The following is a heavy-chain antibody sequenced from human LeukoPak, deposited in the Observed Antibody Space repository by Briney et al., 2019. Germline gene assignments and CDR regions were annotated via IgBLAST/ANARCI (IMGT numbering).Heavy chain of an antibody. CDR2: ISSSSSYI. J-gene: IGHJ3*02. CDR3: ARASTWTDAFDI. CDR1: GFTFSSYS. Sequence: GGSLRLSCAASGFTFSSYSMNWVRQAPGKGLEWVSSISSSSSYIYYADSVKGRFTISRDNAKNSLYLQMDSLRAEDTAVYYCARASTWTDAFDIWGQGTMVTVSS. D-gene: IGHD3/OR15-3a*01. V-gene: IGHV3-21*01.